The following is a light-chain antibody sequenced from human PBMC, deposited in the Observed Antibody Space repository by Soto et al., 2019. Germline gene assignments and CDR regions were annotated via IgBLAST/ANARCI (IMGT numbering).Light chain of an antibody. CDR3: QSYDSSVSGVV. V-gene: IGLV1-40*01. CDR1: SSNIGARYD. J-gene: IGLJ2*01. CDR2: GNS. Sequence: QSALTQPPSVSGAPGQRVTISCTGSSSNIGARYDVHWYQQVPGTAPKLLIYGNSNRPSGVPDRFSGSKSGTSASLAITGLQAEDEADYYCQSYDSSVSGVVFGGGTKLTVL.